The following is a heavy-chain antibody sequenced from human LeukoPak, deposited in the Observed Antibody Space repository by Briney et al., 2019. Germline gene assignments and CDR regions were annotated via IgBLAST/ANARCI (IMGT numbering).Heavy chain of an antibody. CDR1: GGSISSYY. J-gene: IGHJ4*02. CDR2: IYYSGNT. D-gene: IGHD3-22*01. Sequence: SETLSLTCTVSGGSISSYYWSWIRQPPGKGLEWIGYIYYSGNTNYNPSLKSRVTISVDTSKNQFSLKLTSVTAADTAVYYCARRNYYDTSGYQFDYWGQGTLVTVPS. CDR3: ARRNYYDTSGYQFDY. V-gene: IGHV4-59*08.